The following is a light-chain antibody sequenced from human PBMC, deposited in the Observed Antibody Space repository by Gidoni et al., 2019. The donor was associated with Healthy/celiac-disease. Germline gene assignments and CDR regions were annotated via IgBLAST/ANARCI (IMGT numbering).Light chain of an antibody. Sequence: DIHMTQSPSTLSASVGDRVTITCRASQSISSWLAWYQQKPGKAPKLLIYKASSLESGVPSRLSGSGSGTEFTLTISSLQPDDFATYYCQQYNSYPWTFGQGTKVEIK. CDR1: QSISSW. V-gene: IGKV1-5*03. CDR3: QQYNSYPWT. CDR2: KAS. J-gene: IGKJ1*01.